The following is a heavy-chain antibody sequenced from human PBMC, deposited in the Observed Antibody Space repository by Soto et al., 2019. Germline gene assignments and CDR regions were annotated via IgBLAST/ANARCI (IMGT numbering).Heavy chain of an antibody. J-gene: IGHJ4*02. CDR1: GFTFSNDV. Sequence: EVQLLESGGGLVQPGGSLRLSCAASGFTFSNDVMSWVRQAPGQGLEYVSAITASGGDSFYADSVRGRFTISRANSHNALYLQMNSLRADDTAVYYCSKGQQVVVVPFDSWGQGTLVAVSS. V-gene: IGHV3-23*01. CDR3: SKGQQVVVVPFDS. D-gene: IGHD6-13*01. CDR2: ITASGGDS.